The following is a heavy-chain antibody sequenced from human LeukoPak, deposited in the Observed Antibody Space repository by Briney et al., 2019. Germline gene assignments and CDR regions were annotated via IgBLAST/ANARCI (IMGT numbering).Heavy chain of an antibody. Sequence: HPGGSLRLSCAASGFTVSSNYMSWVRQAPGKGLEWVSVIYSGGSTYYADSVKGRFTISRDNSKNTLYLQMNSLRAEDTAVYYCARARGSMTTVTTRPGDVYYFDYWGQGTLVTVAS. J-gene: IGHJ4*02. CDR3: ARARGSMTTVTTRPGDVYYFDY. CDR1: GFTVSSNY. V-gene: IGHV3-66*01. D-gene: IGHD4-17*01. CDR2: IYSGGST.